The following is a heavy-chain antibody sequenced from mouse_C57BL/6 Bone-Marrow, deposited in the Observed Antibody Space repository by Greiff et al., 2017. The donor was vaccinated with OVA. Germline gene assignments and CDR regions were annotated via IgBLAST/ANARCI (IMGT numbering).Heavy chain of an antibody. J-gene: IGHJ4*01. D-gene: IGHD2-14*01. CDR2: IDPSDSYT. CDR1: GYTFTSYW. V-gene: IGHV1-59*01. Sequence: QVQLQQPGAELVRPGTSVKLSCKASGYTFTSYWMHWVKQRPGQGLEWIGVIDPSDSYTNYNQKFKGKATLTVDTSSSTAHMQLSSLTSEDSAVYYCARSADRYYYAMDSWAQGTSVTVSS. CDR3: ARSADRYYYAMDS.